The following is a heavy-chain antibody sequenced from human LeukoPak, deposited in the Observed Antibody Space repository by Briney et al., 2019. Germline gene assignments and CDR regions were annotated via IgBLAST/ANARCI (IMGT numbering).Heavy chain of an antibody. V-gene: IGHV1-8*03. Sequence: ASVKVSCKASGYTFTSYDINWVRQATGQGPEWMGWMSPNSGNTGYAQKFQGRVTITRNTSIGTTYVELSSLISEDTAVYYCARGRWSSSGLFDSWGQGTLVTVSS. CDR1: GYTFTSYD. CDR3: ARGRWSSSGLFDS. CDR2: MSPNSGNT. D-gene: IGHD6-19*01. J-gene: IGHJ4*02.